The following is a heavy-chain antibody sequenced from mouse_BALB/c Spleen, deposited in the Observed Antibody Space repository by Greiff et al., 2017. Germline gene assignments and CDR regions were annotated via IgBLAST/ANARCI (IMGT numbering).Heavy chain of an antibody. D-gene: IGHD1-1*01. J-gene: IGHJ3*01. CDR2: ISDGGSYT. CDR3: ARGLSYYYGSSFAY. V-gene: IGHV5-4*02. Sequence: DVKLVESGGGLVKPGGSLKLSCAASGFTFSDYYMYWVRQTPEKRLEWIATISDGGSYTYYPDSVKGRFTISRDNAKNNLYLQMSSLKSEDTAMYYCARGLSYYYGSSFAYWGQGTLVTVSA. CDR1: GFTFSDYY.